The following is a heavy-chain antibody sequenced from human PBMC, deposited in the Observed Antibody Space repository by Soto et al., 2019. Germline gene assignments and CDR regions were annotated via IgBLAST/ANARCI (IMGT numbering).Heavy chain of an antibody. J-gene: IGHJ4*02. CDR3: ARQSRTVVITTSDY. CDR1: GGSISSGSYY. D-gene: IGHD3-22*01. V-gene: IGHV4-39*01. Sequence: SETLSLTCTVSGGSISSGSYYWGWIRQPPGKGLEWIGSIYYSGSTYYNPSLKSRVTISVDTSKNQFSLKLSSVTAADTAVYYCARQSRTVVITTSDYWGQGTLVTVSS. CDR2: IYYSGST.